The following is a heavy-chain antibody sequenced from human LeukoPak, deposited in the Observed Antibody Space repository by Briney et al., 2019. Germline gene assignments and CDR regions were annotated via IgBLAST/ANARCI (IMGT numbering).Heavy chain of an antibody. CDR1: GFTFTSYA. V-gene: IGHV3-23*01. CDR2: FGDAT. CDR3: AKRAPGYYFDY. Sequence: GGSLRLSCAASGFTFTSYAMSGVRQAPGKGLEWVSTFGDATYYADSVKGRFTISRDNSKNTLYLQMNSLRADDTAVYYCAKRAPGYYFDYWGQGTLVTVSS. D-gene: IGHD6-13*01. J-gene: IGHJ4*02.